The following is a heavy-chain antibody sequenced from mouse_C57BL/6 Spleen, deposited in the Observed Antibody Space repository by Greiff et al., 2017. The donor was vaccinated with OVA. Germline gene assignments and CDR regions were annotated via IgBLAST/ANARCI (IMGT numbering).Heavy chain of an antibody. CDR3: TRSGYYGVPNWYFDV. CDR1: GYTFTDYE. J-gene: IGHJ1*03. V-gene: IGHV1-15*01. Sequence: QVQLQQSGAELVRPGASVTLSCKASGYTFTDYEMHWVKQTPVHGLEWIGAIDPETGGTAYNQKFKGKAILTADKSSSTAYMELRSLTSEDSAVYYCTRSGYYGVPNWYFDVWGTGTTVTVSS. D-gene: IGHD1-1*01. CDR2: IDPETGGT.